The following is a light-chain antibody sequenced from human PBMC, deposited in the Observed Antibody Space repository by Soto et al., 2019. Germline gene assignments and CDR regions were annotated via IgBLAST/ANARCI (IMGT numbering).Light chain of an antibody. CDR2: GAS. V-gene: IGKV3-20*01. CDR1: QSVSSNY. Sequence: EIALPQSPGTPSLSPGELATLSCRPSQSVSSNYLAWYHQKPGQAPRLHIYGASTRATGIPDRFSGSGSGTDFTLTISRLEPEDFAVYYCQQYGSSPRTFGQGTKVDIK. J-gene: IGKJ1*01. CDR3: QQYGSSPRT.